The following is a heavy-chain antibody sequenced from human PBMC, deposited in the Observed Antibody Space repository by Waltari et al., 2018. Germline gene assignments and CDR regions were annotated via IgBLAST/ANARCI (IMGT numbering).Heavy chain of an antibody. CDR1: GYTFTDYT. V-gene: IGHV7-4-1*02. J-gene: IGHJ6*02. Sequence: QVQLAQSGSELKEPGASVKVSCRTSGYTFTDYTINWVRQAPGQGLEWMGWIKAKKGHPTDVQGFTGRFVFSLYTSVSTKYLQITGLKAEDTAVYFCARALLGLTNRLDVWGQGTTVTISS. CDR3: ARALLGLTNRLDV. CDR2: IKAKKGHP. D-gene: IGHD4-17*01.